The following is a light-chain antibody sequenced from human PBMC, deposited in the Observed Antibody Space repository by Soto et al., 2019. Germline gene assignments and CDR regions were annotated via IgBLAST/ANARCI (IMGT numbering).Light chain of an antibody. CDR2: AAS. Sequence: DIQLTQSPSFLSASVGDRVTITCRASQSISSYLNWYQQKPGKAPKLLIYAASSLQSGVPSRFSGSGSGTDFTLTISSLQPEDFAVYYCQQRSNWPGTFGQGTKVDIK. CDR3: QQRSNWPGT. CDR1: QSISSY. V-gene: IGKV1-39*02. J-gene: IGKJ1*01.